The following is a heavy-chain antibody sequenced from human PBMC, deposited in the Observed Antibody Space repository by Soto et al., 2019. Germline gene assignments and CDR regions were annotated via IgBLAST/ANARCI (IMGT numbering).Heavy chain of an antibody. CDR1: GFTFSSYA. V-gene: IGHV3-30-3*01. CDR2: ISYDGSNK. J-gene: IGHJ6*02. CDR3: ARANYDFWSGYSPDYYYYGMDV. D-gene: IGHD3-3*01. Sequence: PGGSLRLSCAASGFTFSSYAMHWVRQAPGKGLEWVAVISYDGSNKYYADSVKGRFTISRDNSKNTLYLQMNSLRAEDTAVYYCARANYDFWSGYSPDYYYYGMDVWGQGTTVTV.